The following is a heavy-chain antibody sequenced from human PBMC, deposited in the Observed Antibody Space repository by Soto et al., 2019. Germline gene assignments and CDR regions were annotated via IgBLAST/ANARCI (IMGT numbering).Heavy chain of an antibody. CDR2: IYYSGST. CDR1: GGSISSGDYY. Sequence: PSETLSLTCTVSGGSISSGDYYWSWIRQPPGKGLEWIGYIYYSGSTYYNPSLKSRVTISVDTSKNQFSLKLSSVTAADTAVYYCHASGGYYTGWFDPWGQGTLVTVSS. V-gene: IGHV4-30-4*01. D-gene: IGHD3-3*01. CDR3: HASGGYYTGWFDP. J-gene: IGHJ5*02.